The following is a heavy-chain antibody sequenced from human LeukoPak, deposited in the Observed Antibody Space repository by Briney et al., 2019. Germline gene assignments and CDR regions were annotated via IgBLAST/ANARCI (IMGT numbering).Heavy chain of an antibody. CDR1: GGSFSGYY. CDR2: INHSGST. J-gene: IGHJ5*02. D-gene: IGHD6-13*01. Sequence: PSETLSLTCAVYGGSFSGYYWSWLRQPPGKGLEWIGEINHSGSTNYNPSLKSRVTISVDTSKNQFSLKLSSVTAADTAVYYCASGRGIAAAGKVSGWFDPWGQGTLVTVSS. V-gene: IGHV4-34*01. CDR3: ASGRGIAAAGKVSGWFDP.